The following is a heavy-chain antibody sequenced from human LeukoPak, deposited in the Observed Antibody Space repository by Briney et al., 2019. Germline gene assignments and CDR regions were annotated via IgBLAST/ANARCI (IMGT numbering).Heavy chain of an antibody. CDR3: ARHRGYSYGYVDY. Sequence: SETLSLTCTVSGGSISSSGYYWGWIRQPPGKGLEWIGNIFKSGSTYYNPSLKSRVTISVDTSKNQFSLQLSSVTAADTAVYYCARHRGYSYGYVDYWGQGTLVTVSS. CDR2: IFKSGST. CDR1: GGSISSSGYY. J-gene: IGHJ4*02. V-gene: IGHV4-39*01. D-gene: IGHD5-18*01.